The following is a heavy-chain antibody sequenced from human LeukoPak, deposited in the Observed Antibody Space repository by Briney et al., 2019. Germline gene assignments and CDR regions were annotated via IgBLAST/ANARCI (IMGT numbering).Heavy chain of an antibody. CDR3: ARVFARSSYYFDY. CDR1: GFTFSSNY. Sequence: AGGSLRLSCAASGFTFSSNYMSWVRQAPGGGLEWVSVIYSGGSTYYADSVKGRFTISRDNSKNTLYLQMNSLRAEDTAVYYCARVFARSSYYFDYWGQGTLVTVSS. V-gene: IGHV3-53*01. CDR2: IYSGGST. J-gene: IGHJ4*02. D-gene: IGHD3-16*02.